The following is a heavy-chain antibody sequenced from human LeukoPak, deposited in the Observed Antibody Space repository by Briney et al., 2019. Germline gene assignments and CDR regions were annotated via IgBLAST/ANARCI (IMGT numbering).Heavy chain of an antibody. CDR2: ISGSGGST. D-gene: IGHD2-21*02. CDR3: AKSLAYCGGDCYAVDY. CDR1: GFTFSSYA. Sequence: GGSLRLSCAASGFTFSSYAMSWVRQAPGKGLEWVSAISGSGGSTYYADSVKGRFTISRDNSKNTLYLQMNSLRAEDTAVYYRAKSLAYCGGDCYAVDYWGQGTLVTVSS. V-gene: IGHV3-23*01. J-gene: IGHJ4*02.